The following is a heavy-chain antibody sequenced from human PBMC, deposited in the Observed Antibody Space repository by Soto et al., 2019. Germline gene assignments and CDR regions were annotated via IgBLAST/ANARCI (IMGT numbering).Heavy chain of an antibody. V-gene: IGHV3-7*03. CDR1: GFTFSSYW. D-gene: IGHD5-18*01. CDR3: ARKGGGYSYGYLENYYYGMDV. CDR2: IKQDGSEK. Sequence: GGSLRLSCAASGFTFSSYWMRWVRQAPGKGLEWVANIKQDGSEKYYADSVKGRFTISRDNAKNSLYLQMNSLRAEDTAVYYCARKGGGYSYGYLENYYYGMDVWGQGTTVTVSS. J-gene: IGHJ6*02.